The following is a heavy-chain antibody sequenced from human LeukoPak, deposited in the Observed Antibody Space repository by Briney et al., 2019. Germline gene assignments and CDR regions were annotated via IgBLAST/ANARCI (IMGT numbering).Heavy chain of an antibody. CDR3: ARQGVTSAEYFQH. J-gene: IGHJ1*01. CDR1: GGSISSYY. V-gene: IGHV4-59*01. Sequence: SETLSLTCTVPGGSISSYYWSWIRQPPGKGLEWIGYIYYSGSTNYNPSLKSRVTISVDTFKNQFSLKLSSVTAADTAVYYCARQGVTSAEYFQHWGQGTLVTVSS. D-gene: IGHD4-11*01. CDR2: IYYSGST.